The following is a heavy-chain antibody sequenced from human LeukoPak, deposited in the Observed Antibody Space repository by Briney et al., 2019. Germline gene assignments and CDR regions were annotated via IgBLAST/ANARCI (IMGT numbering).Heavy chain of an antibody. Sequence: SETLSLTCTVSGGSISSYYWSWIRQPPGKGLEWIGYIYTSGSTNYNPPLKSRVTISVDTSKNQFSLKLSSVTAADTAVYYCARRGEPAAIGIWFDPWGQGTLVTVSS. CDR3: ARRGEPAAIGIWFDP. V-gene: IGHV4-4*09. D-gene: IGHD2-2*02. CDR1: GGSISSYY. CDR2: IYTSGST. J-gene: IGHJ5*02.